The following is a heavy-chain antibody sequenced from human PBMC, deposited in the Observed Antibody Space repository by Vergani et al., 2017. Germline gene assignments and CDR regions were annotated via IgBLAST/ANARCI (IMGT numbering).Heavy chain of an antibody. CDR2: ISFDGNKK. CDR1: GFSFTSYG. D-gene: IGHD2-8*01. J-gene: IGHJ4*02. V-gene: IGHV3-30*03. Sequence: QVRLVESGGGVVQPGRSLRLSCAASGFSFTSYGMHWVRQPPGKGLEWVATISFDGNKKDYTEAVRGRFTISRDNSKDTLYLQMNSLRAEDTAVYYCARGYCTNPICRGKVDSWGQGTLVTVSS. CDR3: ARGYCTNPICRGKVDS.